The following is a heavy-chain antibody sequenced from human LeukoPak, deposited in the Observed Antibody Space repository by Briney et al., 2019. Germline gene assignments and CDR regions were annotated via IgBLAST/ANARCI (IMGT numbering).Heavy chain of an antibody. J-gene: IGHJ3*02. D-gene: IGHD5-24*01. Sequence: GGSLRLSCAASGFTFSSYSMNWVRQAPGKGLEWVSSISSSSSYIYYADSVKGRFTISRDNAKNSLYLQMNRLRAEDTAVYYCARDSYDSYGYTWTPDAFDMWGQGTMVTVSS. CDR3: ARDSYDSYGYTWTPDAFDM. CDR1: GFTFSSYS. V-gene: IGHV3-21*01. CDR2: ISSSSSYI.